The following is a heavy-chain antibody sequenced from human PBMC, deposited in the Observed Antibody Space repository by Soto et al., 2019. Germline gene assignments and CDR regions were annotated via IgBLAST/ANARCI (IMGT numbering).Heavy chain of an antibody. J-gene: IGHJ4*02. D-gene: IGHD2-2*01. CDR2: IYYSGST. CDR3: AGTDIVVVPAALDY. CDR1: GGSLSSLY. V-gene: IGHV4-59*01. Sequence: SETLSLTCHLSGGSLSSLYWSWIRQPPGKGLEWIGYIYYSGSTNYNPSLKSRVTISVDTSKNQFSLKLSSVTAADTALYYCAGTDIVVVPAALDYWGQGTLVTVS.